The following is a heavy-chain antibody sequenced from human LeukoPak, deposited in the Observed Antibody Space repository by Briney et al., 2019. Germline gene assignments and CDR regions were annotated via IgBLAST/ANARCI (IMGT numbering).Heavy chain of an antibody. V-gene: IGHV3-11*06. J-gene: IGHJ6*04. CDR1: GFTFSDYY. CDR3: ARAGDYLHYCYYYGMDV. D-gene: IGHD4-17*01. Sequence: GGSLRLSCAASGFTFSDYYMSWLRQAPGKGLEWVSYISSSSSYTNYADSVKGRFTISRDNAKNSLYQQMNSLRAEDTAVYYCARAGDYLHYCYYYGMDVWGKGTTVTVSS. CDR2: ISSSSSYT.